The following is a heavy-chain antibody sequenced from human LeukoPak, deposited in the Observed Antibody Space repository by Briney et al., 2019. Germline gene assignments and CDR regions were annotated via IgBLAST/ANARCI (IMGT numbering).Heavy chain of an antibody. Sequence: ASVKVSCKASGYTFTSYGISWVRQAPGQGLEWMGWISAYNGNTNYAQKFQGRVTITADESTSTAYMELSSLRSEDTAVYYCARKSPRRGYNSWASKHDAFDIWGQGTMVTVSS. CDR1: GYTFTSYG. V-gene: IGHV1-18*01. D-gene: IGHD5-24*01. CDR2: ISAYNGNT. CDR3: ARKSPRRGYNSWASKHDAFDI. J-gene: IGHJ3*02.